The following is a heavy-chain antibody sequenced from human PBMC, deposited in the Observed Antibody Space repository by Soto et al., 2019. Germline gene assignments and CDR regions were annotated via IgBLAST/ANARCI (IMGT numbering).Heavy chain of an antibody. D-gene: IGHD2-2*01. V-gene: IGHV3-30-3*01. CDR1: GFTFSSYA. Sequence: PGGSLRLSCAASGFTFSSYAMHWVRQAPGKGLEWVAVISYDGSNKYYADSVKGRFTISRDNSKNTLYLQTNSLRAEDTAVYYCARDDARYCSSTSCVTNYYGMDVWGQGTTVTVSS. J-gene: IGHJ6*02. CDR3: ARDDARYCSSTSCVTNYYGMDV. CDR2: ISYDGSNK.